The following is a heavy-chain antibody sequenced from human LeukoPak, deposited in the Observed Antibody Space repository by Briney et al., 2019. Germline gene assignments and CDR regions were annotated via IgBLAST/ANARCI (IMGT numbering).Heavy chain of an antibody. Sequence: GASLRLSCAASGFIFSNYAMSWVRQAPGKGLEWVSAIGGRDGGTYYADSVKGRFTVSRDDPKNTLYLQMNTLRVEDTAVYYCAKWGDYDILTGYYDSGYWGHGTLVTVSS. V-gene: IGHV3-23*01. CDR2: IGGRDGGT. D-gene: IGHD3-9*01. CDR1: GFIFSNYA. CDR3: AKWGDYDILTGYYDSGY. J-gene: IGHJ4*01.